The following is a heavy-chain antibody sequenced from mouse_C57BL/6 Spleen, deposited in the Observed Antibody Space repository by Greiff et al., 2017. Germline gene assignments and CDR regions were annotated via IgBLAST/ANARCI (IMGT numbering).Heavy chain of an antibody. CDR1: GFNFKNTY. CDR2: IYPGNGNT. D-gene: IGHD2-10*01. V-gene: IGHV14-3*01. CDR3: APRTLLWSFAY. Sequence: VQLQQSVAELVRPGASVKLSCPASGFNFKNTYMHWVKQRTEQGLEWIGRIYPGNGNTKYAPKFQGKATITADTSSITAYLQLSGLTSEDTAIDYCAPRTLLWSFAYWGQGTLVTVSA. J-gene: IGHJ3*01.